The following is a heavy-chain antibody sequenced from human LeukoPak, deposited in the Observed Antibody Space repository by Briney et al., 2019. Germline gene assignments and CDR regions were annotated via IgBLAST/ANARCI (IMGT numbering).Heavy chain of an antibody. J-gene: IGHJ3*02. D-gene: IGHD4-17*01. V-gene: IGHV4-34*01. CDR3: ARRYAAYGDYEKAFDI. Sequence: SETLSLTCAVSGGSISSGGYSWSWIRQPPGKGLEWIGEINHSGSTNYNPSLKSRVTISVDTSKNQFSLKLSSVTAADTAVYYCARRYAAYGDYEKAFDIWGQGTMVTVSS. CDR1: GGSISSGGYS. CDR2: INHSGST.